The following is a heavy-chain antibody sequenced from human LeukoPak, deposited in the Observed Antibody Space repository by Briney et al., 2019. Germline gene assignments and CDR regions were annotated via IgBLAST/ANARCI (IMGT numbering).Heavy chain of an antibody. CDR1: GYKFSDYY. Sequence: ASVKVSCKASGYKFSDYYIHWVRQAPGQGLEWMGWMYPESGGRNSADKFEGRITLTRDMSTSTAYMELRRLKPDDTAVYYCARVEISGENYDLLTEFWGQGTLVTVSS. CDR3: ARVEISGENYDLLTEF. CDR2: MYPESGGR. J-gene: IGHJ4*02. V-gene: IGHV1-2*02. D-gene: IGHD3-9*01.